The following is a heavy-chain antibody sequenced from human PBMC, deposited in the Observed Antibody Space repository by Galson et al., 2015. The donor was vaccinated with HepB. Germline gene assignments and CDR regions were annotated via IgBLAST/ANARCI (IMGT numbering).Heavy chain of an antibody. CDR3: VRDNYGDYAFDI. Sequence: SLRLSCAASGFSFSIYSLNWVRQAPGKGLEWVSSISVGNRYIYYADSLKGRFTVSRDNATNSLYLQMNSLRDEDTAVYYCVRDNYGDYAFDIWGQGTMVTVSS. CDR2: ISVGNRYI. V-gene: IGHV3-21*01. CDR1: GFSFSIYS. D-gene: IGHD4-17*01. J-gene: IGHJ3*02.